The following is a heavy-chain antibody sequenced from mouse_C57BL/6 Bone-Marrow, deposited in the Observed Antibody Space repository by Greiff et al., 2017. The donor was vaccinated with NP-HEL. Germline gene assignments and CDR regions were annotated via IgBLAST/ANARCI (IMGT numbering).Heavy chain of an antibody. CDR1: GYTFTEYT. D-gene: IGHD1-1*01. CDR3: ARHEGYYYGSSYDYFDD. Sequence: QVQLQQSGAELVKPGASVKLSCKASGYTFTEYTIHWVKQRSGQGLEWIGWFYPGSGSIKYNEKFKDKATLTADKSSSTVYMELSRLTSEDSAVYFCARHEGYYYGSSYDYFDDWGQGTTLTVSS. CDR2: FYPGSGSI. J-gene: IGHJ2*01. V-gene: IGHV1-62-2*01.